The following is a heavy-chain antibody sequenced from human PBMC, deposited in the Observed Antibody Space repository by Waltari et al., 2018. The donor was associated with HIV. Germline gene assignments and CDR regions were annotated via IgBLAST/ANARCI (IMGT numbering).Heavy chain of an antibody. V-gene: IGHV4-39*07. CDR2: IYYSGST. CDR3: ARGAGSSGWYVGHWFDP. CDR1: GGSISSSSYY. J-gene: IGHJ5*02. Sequence: QLQLQESGPGLVKPSETLSLTCTVSGGSISSSSYYWGWIRQPPGKGLEWIGSIYYSGSTYYNPSLKSRVTISVDTSKNQFSLKLSSVTAADTAVYYCARGAGSSGWYVGHWFDPWGQGTLVTVSS. D-gene: IGHD6-19*01.